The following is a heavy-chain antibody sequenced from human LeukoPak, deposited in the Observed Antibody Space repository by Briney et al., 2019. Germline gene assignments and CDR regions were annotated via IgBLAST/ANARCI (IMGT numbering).Heavy chain of an antibody. CDR1: GFTFSRFS. Sequence: GSLRLSCAASGFTFSRFSMNWVRQPPGKGLEWIGEINHSGSTNYNPSLKSRVTISVDTSKNQFSLKLSSVTAADTAVYYCARPGRGGGWYQRLGYFDYWGQGTLVTVSS. D-gene: IGHD6-19*01. CDR3: ARPGRGGGWYQRLGYFDY. V-gene: IGHV4-34*01. CDR2: INHSGST. J-gene: IGHJ4*02.